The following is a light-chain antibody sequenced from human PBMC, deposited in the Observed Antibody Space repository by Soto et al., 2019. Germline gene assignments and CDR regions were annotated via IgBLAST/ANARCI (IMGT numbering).Light chain of an antibody. CDR1: SGDVGGFNS. V-gene: IGLV2-14*03. CDR3: SSYTTSSTLDV. CDR2: DVN. Sequence: QSALTQPASVSGSPGQSITISCIGISGDVGGFNSVSWYQHHPGKAPKLMIYDVNNRPSGVSNRFSGFKSGSTASLTISGLQPEDEADYYCSSYTTSSTLDVFGTGTKLTGL. J-gene: IGLJ1*01.